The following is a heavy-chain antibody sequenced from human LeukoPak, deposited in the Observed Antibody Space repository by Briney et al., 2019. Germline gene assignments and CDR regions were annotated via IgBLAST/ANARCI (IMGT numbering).Heavy chain of an antibody. CDR1: GGSISSSSYY. CDR3: ARDSAGIVATIFDY. V-gene: IGHV4-39*07. J-gene: IGHJ4*02. CDR2: IYYSGST. Sequence: SQTLSLTCTVSGGSISSSSYYWGWIRQPPGKGLEWIGSIYYSGSTYYNPSLKSRVTISVDTSKNQFSLKLSSVTAADTAVYYCARDSAGIVATIFDYWGQGTLVTVSS. D-gene: IGHD5-12*01.